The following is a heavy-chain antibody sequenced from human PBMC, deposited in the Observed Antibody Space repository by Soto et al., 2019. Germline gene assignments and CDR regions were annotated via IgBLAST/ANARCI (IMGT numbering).Heavy chain of an antibody. CDR1: GYSFTSYW. J-gene: IGHJ6*02. CDR3: ARFGCSGGSCYPPAYYGMDV. Sequence: GESLKISCKGSGYSFTSYWIGWVRQMPGKGLEWMGIIYPGDSDTRYSPSFQGQVTISADKSISTAYLQWSSLKASDTAMYYCARFGCSGGSCYPPAYYGMDVWGQGTTVTVSS. D-gene: IGHD2-15*01. V-gene: IGHV5-51*01. CDR2: IYPGDSDT.